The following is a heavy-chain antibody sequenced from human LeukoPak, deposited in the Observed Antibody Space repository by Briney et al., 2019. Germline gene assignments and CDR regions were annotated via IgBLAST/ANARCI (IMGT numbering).Heavy chain of an antibody. J-gene: IGHJ6*03. CDR3: ARLGSGGYYYYYYMDV. D-gene: IGHD3-10*01. CDR1: GYTFTSYD. Sequence: GASVKVSCKASGYTFTSYDINWVRQATGQGLEWMGWMNPNSGNTGYAQKFQGRVTMTRNTSISTAYMELSSLRSEDTAVYYCARLGSGGYYYYYYMDVWGKGTTVTISS. CDR2: MNPNSGNT. V-gene: IGHV1-8*01.